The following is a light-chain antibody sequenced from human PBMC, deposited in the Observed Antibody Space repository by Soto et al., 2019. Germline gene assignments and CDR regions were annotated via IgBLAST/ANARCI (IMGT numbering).Light chain of an antibody. V-gene: IGLV2-14*01. Sequence: QSVLTQPASVSGSPGQSITISCTGTSSDVGAHNFVSWYQQHPGKAPKLMIYEVSNRPSGVSDRFSGSKSGNTASLTISGLQAEDEADYYCNSYAGSYTVVFGGGTQLTVL. CDR1: SSDVGAHNF. CDR2: EVS. CDR3: NSYAGSYTVV. J-gene: IGLJ2*01.